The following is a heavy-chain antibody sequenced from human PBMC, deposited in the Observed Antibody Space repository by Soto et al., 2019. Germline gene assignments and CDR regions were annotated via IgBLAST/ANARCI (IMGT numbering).Heavy chain of an antibody. CDR2: IYYSGST. D-gene: IGHD4-17*01. CDR3: ARDQDYGVDWFDP. V-gene: IGHV4-30-4*01. J-gene: IGHJ5*02. CDR1: GGSISSGDYY. Sequence: SETLSLTCTVSGGSISSGDYYWSWIRQPPGKGLEWIGYIYYSGSTYYNPSLKSRVTISVDTSKNQFSLKLSSVTAADTAVYYCARDQDYGVDWFDPWGQGTLVTVSS.